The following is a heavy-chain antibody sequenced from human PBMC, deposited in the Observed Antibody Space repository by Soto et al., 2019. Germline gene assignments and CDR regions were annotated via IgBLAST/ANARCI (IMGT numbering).Heavy chain of an antibody. V-gene: IGHV4-4*02. CDR3: AICGGDCYSAYYYGMDV. CDR1: GGSISSSNW. J-gene: IGHJ6*02. CDR2: IYHSGST. D-gene: IGHD2-21*02. Sequence: PSETLSLTCAVSGGSISSSNWWSWVRQPPGKGLEWIGEIYHSGSTNYNPSLKSRVTISVDKSKNQFSLKLSSVTAADTAVYYCAICGGDCYSAYYYGMDVWGQGTTVTVSS.